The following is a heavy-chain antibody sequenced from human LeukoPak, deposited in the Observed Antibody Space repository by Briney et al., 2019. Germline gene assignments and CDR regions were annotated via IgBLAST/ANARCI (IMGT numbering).Heavy chain of an antibody. V-gene: IGHV1-2*02. J-gene: IGHJ5*02. CDR3: AREGAFSFWSGYSNWFDP. D-gene: IGHD3-3*01. CDR1: GYTFTGYY. CDR2: INPNSGGT. Sequence: ASVKVSCKASGYTFTGYYMHWVRQAPGQGLEWMGWINPNSGGTNYAQKFQGRVTMTRDTSISTAYMELSRLRSDDTAVYYCAREGAFSFWSGYSNWFDPWGQGTLVTVSS.